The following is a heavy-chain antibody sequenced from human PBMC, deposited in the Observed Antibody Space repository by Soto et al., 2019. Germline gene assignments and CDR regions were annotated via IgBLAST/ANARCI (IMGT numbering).Heavy chain of an antibody. CDR3: ARETNCSGGSCYWFDP. V-gene: IGHV4-30-4*08. Sequence: SETLSLTCAVYGGSFSGYYWSWIRQPPGKGLEWIGYIYYSGSTYYNPSLKSRVTISVDTSKNQFSLKLSSVTAADTAVYYCARETNCSGGSCYWFDPWGQGTLVTVSS. CDR2: IYYSGST. J-gene: IGHJ5*02. D-gene: IGHD2-15*01. CDR1: GGSFSGYY.